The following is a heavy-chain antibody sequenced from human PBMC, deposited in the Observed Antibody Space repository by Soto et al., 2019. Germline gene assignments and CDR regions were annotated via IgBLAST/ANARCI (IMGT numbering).Heavy chain of an antibody. Sequence: GGSLRLSCGASGFPFNTHGMAWVRQAPGKGLEWVSGISGGGDRTQYADGVKGRFTISRDNSKNTVDLQMTSLRAEDTATYYCAKTATYDYVWGDYRYFFDHWGQGTVVTVSS. J-gene: IGHJ4*02. D-gene: IGHD3-16*02. V-gene: IGHV3-23*01. CDR2: ISGGGDRT. CDR1: GFPFNTHG. CDR3: AKTATYDYVWGDYRYFFDH.